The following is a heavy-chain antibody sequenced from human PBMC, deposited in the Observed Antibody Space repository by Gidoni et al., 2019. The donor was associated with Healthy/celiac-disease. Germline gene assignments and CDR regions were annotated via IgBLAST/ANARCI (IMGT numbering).Heavy chain of an antibody. CDR2: ISSSSSTI. Sequence: EVQLVESGGGLVQPGGSLRLSCAASGFTFSSYSMNWVRQAPGKGLELVSYISSSSSTIYYADSVKGRFTISRDNAKNSLYLQMNSLRDEDTAVYYCARGPGGWLQNLYYFDYWGQGTLVTVSS. CDR3: ARGPGGWLQNLYYFDY. V-gene: IGHV3-48*02. D-gene: IGHD5-12*01. CDR1: GFTFSSYS. J-gene: IGHJ4*02.